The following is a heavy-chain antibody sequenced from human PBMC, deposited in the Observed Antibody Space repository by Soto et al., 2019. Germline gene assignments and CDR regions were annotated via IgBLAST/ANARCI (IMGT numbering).Heavy chain of an antibody. CDR1: GGSISSGDYY. D-gene: IGHD3-22*01. V-gene: IGHV4-30-4*01. CDR2: IYYSGST. J-gene: IGHJ4*02. CDR3: GRSSSNGLLGGIDY. Sequence: QVQLQESGPGLVKPSQTLSLTCTVSGGSISSGDYYWSWIRQPPGKGLEWIGYIYYSGSTYYNPSLKSRVTIAVDTSKNQFSLKLSSVTAADTAVYYCGRSSSNGLLGGIDYWGQGTLVTVSS.